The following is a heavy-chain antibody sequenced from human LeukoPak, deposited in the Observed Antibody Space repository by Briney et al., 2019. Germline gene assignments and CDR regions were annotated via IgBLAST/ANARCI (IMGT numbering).Heavy chain of an antibody. CDR3: ARVDKAMGDFDY. D-gene: IGHD5-18*01. V-gene: IGHV4-59*01. Sequence: PSETLSLTCTVSGGSLSSYYWSWIRQPPGKGLEWIGYIYYSGSTNYNPSLKSRVTISVDTSKNQFSLKLSSVTAADTAVYYCARVDKAMGDFDYWGQGTLVTVSS. J-gene: IGHJ4*02. CDR1: GGSLSSYY. CDR2: IYYSGST.